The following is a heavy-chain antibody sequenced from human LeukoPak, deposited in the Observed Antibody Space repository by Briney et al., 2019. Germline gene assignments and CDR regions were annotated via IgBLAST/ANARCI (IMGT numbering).Heavy chain of an antibody. CDR1: GFTFSSYT. V-gene: IGHV3-21*01. J-gene: IGHJ3*02. D-gene: IGHD5-24*01. CDR3: ARYFSQMTTNSDAFDI. CDR2: ISSGSGYR. Sequence: GGSLRLSCAASGFTFSSYTMNWVRQAPGKGLEWVSSISSGSGYRNYADSLKGRFTISRDDAKNSLYLQMNSLRAEDTAVYYCARYFSQMTTNSDAFDIWGQGTMVTVSS.